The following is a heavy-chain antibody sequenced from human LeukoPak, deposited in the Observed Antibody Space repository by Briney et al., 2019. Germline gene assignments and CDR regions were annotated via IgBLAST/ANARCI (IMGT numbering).Heavy chain of an antibody. CDR3: ARGGSGWANWFDP. CDR2: IKQDGSEK. J-gene: IGHJ5*02. Sequence: GESLRLSCAASGFTFSSYWMSWVRQAPGKGLEWVANIKQDGSEKYYVDSVKGRFTISRDNAKNSLYLQMNSLRAEDTAVYYCARGGSGWANWFDPWGQGTLVTVSS. CDR1: GFTFSSYW. V-gene: IGHV3-7*01. D-gene: IGHD6-19*01.